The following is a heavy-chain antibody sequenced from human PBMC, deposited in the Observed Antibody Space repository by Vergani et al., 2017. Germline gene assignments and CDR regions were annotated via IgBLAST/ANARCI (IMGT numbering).Heavy chain of an antibody. V-gene: IGHV3-23*01. CDR1: GFTFNSYA. J-gene: IGHJ3*01. D-gene: IGHD2-2*01. Sequence: QLLESGGGLIQPGGSLRLSCAASGFTFNSYAMTWVRQVPGKGLEWVSGINNNGGSTYYADSVKGRFTISIDNSKNTLYLQMTDLRAEDTATYYCAKVCGSTSCPYGGGAFDVWGHGTMVTVSS. CDR3: AKVCGSTSCPYGGGAFDV. CDR2: INNNGGST.